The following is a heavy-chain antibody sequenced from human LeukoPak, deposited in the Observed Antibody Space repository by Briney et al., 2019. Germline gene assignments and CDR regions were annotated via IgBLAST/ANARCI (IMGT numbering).Heavy chain of an antibody. CDR3: AREGPVERVFDY. CDR1: GFTFSSYS. J-gene: IGHJ4*02. Sequence: GGSLRLSCAASGFTFSSYSMNWVRQAPGKGLEWVSSISSSSSYIYYADSVKGRFTISRDNAKNSLYLQMNSLRAEDTAVYYCAREGPVERVFDYWGQGTLVTVSS. D-gene: IGHD1-1*01. V-gene: IGHV3-21*01. CDR2: ISSSSSYI.